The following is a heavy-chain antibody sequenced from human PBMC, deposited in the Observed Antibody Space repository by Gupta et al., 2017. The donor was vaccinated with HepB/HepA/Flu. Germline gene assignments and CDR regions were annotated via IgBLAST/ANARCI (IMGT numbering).Heavy chain of an antibody. CDR1: GYSFSSSG. CDR3: ARMYDCWTGYYGD. Sequence: QVQLVQSGAEVKKPGASVKVSCKASGYSFSSSGISWVRQAPGQGLEWMAWISAYNGHTVYAQQFQGRVSMTSDTSTSTAYMELRSLRSDDTAVYYCARMYDCWTGYYGDGGQGTMVTVSS. V-gene: IGHV1-18*01. D-gene: IGHD3-3*01. J-gene: IGHJ4*02. CDR2: ISAYNGHT.